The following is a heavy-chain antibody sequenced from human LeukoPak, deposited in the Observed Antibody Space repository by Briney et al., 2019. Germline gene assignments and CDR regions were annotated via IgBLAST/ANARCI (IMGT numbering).Heavy chain of an antibody. CDR1: GYTFTSYD. Sequence: ASVKVSCKASGYTFTSYDINWVRQATGQGLEWMGWMNPNSGNTGYAQKFQGRVTMTRNTSISTAYMELSSLRSEDTAVYYCARGKRTIFGLGISCYFDYWGQGTLVTVSS. D-gene: IGHD3/OR15-3a*01. CDR3: ARGKRTIFGLGISCYFDY. V-gene: IGHV1-8*01. J-gene: IGHJ4*02. CDR2: MNPNSGNT.